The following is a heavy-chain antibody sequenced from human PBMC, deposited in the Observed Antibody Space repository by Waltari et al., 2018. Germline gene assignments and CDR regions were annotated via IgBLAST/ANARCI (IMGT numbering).Heavy chain of an antibody. D-gene: IGHD6-19*01. Sequence: QLQLQESGPGMVKPSATLSLTCALSGYSISSGYYWGWIRQPPGTGLEWIGRLYHSGSTSYTPSLKSRVTISVDTSKNQFSLKLSSVTAADTAVYYCATTSLYSSGWYRGMDVWGQGTTVTVSS. CDR1: GYSISSGYY. CDR3: ATTSLYSSGWYRGMDV. V-gene: IGHV4-38-2*01. J-gene: IGHJ6*02. CDR2: LYHSGST.